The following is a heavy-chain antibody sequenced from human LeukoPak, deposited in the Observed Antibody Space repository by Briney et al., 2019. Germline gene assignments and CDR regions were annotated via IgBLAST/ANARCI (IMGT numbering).Heavy chain of an antibody. CDR1: GFTFSSYS. J-gene: IGHJ3*02. Sequence: GGSLRLSCAASGFTFSSYSMNWVRQAPGKGLEWVSSISSSSSYIYYADSVKGRFTISRDNAKNSLYLQTNSLRAEDTAVYYCARSRYYYDSSDAFDIWGQGTMVTVSS. CDR3: ARSRYYYDSSDAFDI. CDR2: ISSSSSYI. V-gene: IGHV3-21*01. D-gene: IGHD3-22*01.